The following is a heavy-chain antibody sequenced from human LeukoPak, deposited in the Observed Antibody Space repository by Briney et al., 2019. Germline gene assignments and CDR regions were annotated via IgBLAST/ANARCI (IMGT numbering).Heavy chain of an antibody. CDR2: INSDGSST. V-gene: IGHV3-74*01. Sequence: PGGSLRLSCAASGFTFSRYWMHWVRQTPGKGLVWVSRINSDGSSTRYADSVKGRFTISRDNAKNTLDLQMSSLRAEDTAVYYCARVECSGGSCYFDYWGQGTLVTVSS. CDR1: GFTFSRYW. D-gene: IGHD2-15*01. CDR3: ARVECSGGSCYFDY. J-gene: IGHJ4*02.